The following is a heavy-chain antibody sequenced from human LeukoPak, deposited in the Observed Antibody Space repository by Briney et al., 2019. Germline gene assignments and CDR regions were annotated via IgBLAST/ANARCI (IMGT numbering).Heavy chain of an antibody. J-gene: IGHJ4*02. V-gene: IGHV4-34*01. CDR3: ARGGSSGWYTRSFGTQTIDY. Sequence: PSETLSLTCAVYGGSFSGYYWSWIRQPPGKGLEWIGEINHSGSTNYNPSLKSRVTISVDTSKNLFSLKLSSVTAADTAVYYCARGGSSGWYTRSFGTQTIDYWGQGTLVTVSS. CDR2: INHSGST. D-gene: IGHD6-19*01. CDR1: GGSFSGYY.